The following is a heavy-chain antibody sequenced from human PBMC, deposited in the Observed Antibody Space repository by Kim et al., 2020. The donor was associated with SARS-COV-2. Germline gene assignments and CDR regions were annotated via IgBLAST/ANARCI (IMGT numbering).Heavy chain of an antibody. D-gene: IGHD3-9*01. CDR3: ARDKDILTGLFDY. J-gene: IGHJ4*02. CDR1: GGTFSSYA. V-gene: IGHV1-69*13. Sequence: SVKVSCKASGGTFSSYAISWVRQAPGQGLEWMGGIIPIFGTANYAQKFQGRVTITADESTSTAYMELSSLRSEDTAVYYCARDKDILTGLFDYWGQGTLVTVSS. CDR2: IIPIFGTA.